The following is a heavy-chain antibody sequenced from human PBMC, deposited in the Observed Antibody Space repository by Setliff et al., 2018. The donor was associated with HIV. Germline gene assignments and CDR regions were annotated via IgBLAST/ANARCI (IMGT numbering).Heavy chain of an antibody. J-gene: IGHJ4*02. D-gene: IGHD1-26*01. CDR3: AKAGAVIIDQRLDS. CDR2: ISNSSGHT. Sequence: GGSLRLSCAASGFTFSDYFMAWVRQTPVKGLEWISYISNSSGHTVYADSVKGRFTISRDNSKNIPYVQMNSLRVEDTAAYYCAKAGAVIIDQRLDSWGQGTLVTVSS. V-gene: IGHV3-11*05. CDR1: GFTFSDYF.